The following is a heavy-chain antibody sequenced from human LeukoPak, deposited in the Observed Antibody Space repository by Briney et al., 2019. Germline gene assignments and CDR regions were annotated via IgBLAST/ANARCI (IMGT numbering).Heavy chain of an antibody. CDR2: IYTIGST. V-gene: IGHV4-4*07. J-gene: IGHJ4*02. D-gene: IGHD5-12*01. CDR3: ARAHSYSGFAEADY. Sequence: SETLSLTCTVSGGSISSYYWSWIRQPAGKGLEWIGRIYTIGSTNYNPSLKSRVTMSVDTSKNQFSLNLSSVTAADTAVYYCARAHSYSGFAEADYWGQGTLVTVSS. CDR1: GGSISSYY.